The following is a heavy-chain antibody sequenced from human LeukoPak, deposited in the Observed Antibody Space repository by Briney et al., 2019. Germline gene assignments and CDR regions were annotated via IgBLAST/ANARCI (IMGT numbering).Heavy chain of an antibody. V-gene: IGHV4-59*13. CDR1: GGSISSYY. Sequence: SSETLSLTCTVSGGSISSYYWSWLRQPPGKGLEWIGYIYYSGSTNYNPSLKSRVTISVDTSKNQFSLKLSSVTAADTAVYYCASAGVAAAGVFDPWGQGTLVTVSS. CDR2: IYYSGST. D-gene: IGHD6-13*01. J-gene: IGHJ5*02. CDR3: ASAGVAAAGVFDP.